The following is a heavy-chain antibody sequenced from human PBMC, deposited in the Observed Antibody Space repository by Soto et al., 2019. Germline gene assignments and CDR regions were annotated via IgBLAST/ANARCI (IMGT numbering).Heavy chain of an antibody. V-gene: IGHV3-15*01. Sequence: EVQLVESGGGLVKPGGSLRLSCTASGFSFTNAWMSWVRQAPGKGLEWVARIKTKRDGATTDYAAPVNGRFSISRYDSKDTLFLQMDSLQTEDTAVYYCTTASIALYFDHWGQGTLVAVSS. CDR2: IKTKRDGATT. CDR3: TTASIALYFDH. CDR1: GFSFTNAW. J-gene: IGHJ4*02. D-gene: IGHD6-6*01.